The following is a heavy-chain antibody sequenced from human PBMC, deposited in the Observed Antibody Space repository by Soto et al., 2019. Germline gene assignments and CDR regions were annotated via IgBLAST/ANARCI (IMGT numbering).Heavy chain of an antibody. CDR1: GFTFSAYW. CDR2: ISDDGSTA. J-gene: IGHJ4*02. Sequence: PGVSLRLSCAVSGFTFSAYWMHWVRQVPGKGLTWVSRISDDGSTATYADSVKGRFVISRDNAKNSLYLEMNTLRVDDSGLYYCARGPRVSSTGTGAHWGRGTLVTVSS. D-gene: IGHD1-1*01. V-gene: IGHV3-74*01. CDR3: ARGPRVSSTGTGAH.